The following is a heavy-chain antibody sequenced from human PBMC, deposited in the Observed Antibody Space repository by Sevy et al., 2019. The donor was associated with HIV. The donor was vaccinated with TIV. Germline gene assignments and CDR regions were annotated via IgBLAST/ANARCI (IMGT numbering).Heavy chain of an antibody. J-gene: IGHJ6*02. Sequence: GGSLRLSCTASGFTFGDYTMSWVRQAPGKGLEWESFIRSKAYGGTTQYAASMKGRFTISRDDSKSIAYLQMNSLRTEDTAVYYCIRVEGATDWGMDVWGQGTTVTVSS. CDR3: IRVEGATDWGMDV. V-gene: IGHV3-49*04. CDR1: GFTFGDYT. D-gene: IGHD1-26*01. CDR2: IRSKAYGGTT.